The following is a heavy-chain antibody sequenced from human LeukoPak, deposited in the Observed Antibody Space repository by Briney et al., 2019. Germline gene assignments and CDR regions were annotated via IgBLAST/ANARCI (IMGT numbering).Heavy chain of an antibody. CDR1: GYTLTELS. J-gene: IGHJ5*02. D-gene: IGHD3-10*01. V-gene: IGHV1-24*01. Sequence: ASVKVSCKVSGYTLTELSMHWVRQDPGKGLEGMGGFDPEDGETIYAQKFQGRVTMTEDTSTDTAYMELSSLRSEDTAVYYCATVWFGKDGRWFDPWGQGTLVTVSS. CDR3: ATVWFGKDGRWFDP. CDR2: FDPEDGET.